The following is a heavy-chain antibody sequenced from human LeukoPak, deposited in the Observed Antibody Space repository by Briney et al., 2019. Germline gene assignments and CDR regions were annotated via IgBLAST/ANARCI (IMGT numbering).Heavy chain of an antibody. D-gene: IGHD2-15*01. CDR1: GFTFSSYW. J-gene: IGHJ5*02. Sequence: GGSLRLSCAASGFTFSSYWMSWVRQAPGKGLEGVANINQDGSEKYYVDSVKGQFTISRDNAKNSLYLQMNSLRAEDTAVYYCAREGCSGGSCYHNWFDPWGQGTLVTVSS. CDR3: AREGCSGGSCYHNWFDP. V-gene: IGHV3-7*01. CDR2: INQDGSEK.